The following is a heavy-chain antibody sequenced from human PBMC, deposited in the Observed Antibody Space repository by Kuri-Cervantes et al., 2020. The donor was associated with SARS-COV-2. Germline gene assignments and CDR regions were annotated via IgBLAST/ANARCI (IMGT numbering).Heavy chain of an antibody. D-gene: IGHD1-14*01. CDR2: VSDTGSR. V-gene: IGHV4-59*01. J-gene: IGHJ4*02. CDR1: GDSMSESY. CDR3: AKDKIGDGKPIIY. Sequence: SETLSLTCIVSGDSMSESYWTWMRKSPGRGLEWIGYVSDTGSRYNPSLGSRVTISVDTSKNQFSLRLTSVTAADTALYSCAKDKIGDGKPIIYWGRGILVTVSS.